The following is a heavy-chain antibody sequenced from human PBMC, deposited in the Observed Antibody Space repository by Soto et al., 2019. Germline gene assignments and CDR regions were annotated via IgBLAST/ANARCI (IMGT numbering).Heavy chain of an antibody. Sequence: QVQLVESGGGVVQPGRSLRLSCAASGFTFSSYGMHWVRQAPGKGLEWVAVIWYDGSNKYYADSVKGRFTISRDNSKNTLYLQMNSLRAEDTAVYYCARDPPTGTEANYGMDVWGQGTTVTVSS. CDR2: IWYDGSNK. CDR3: ARDPPTGTEANYGMDV. D-gene: IGHD1-1*01. CDR1: GFTFSSYG. J-gene: IGHJ6*02. V-gene: IGHV3-33*01.